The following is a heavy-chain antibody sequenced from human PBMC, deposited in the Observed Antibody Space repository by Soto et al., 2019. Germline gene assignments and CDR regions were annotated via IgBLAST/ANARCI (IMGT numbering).Heavy chain of an antibody. J-gene: IGHJ5*02. CDR1: GYTFTCYC. Sequence: ASAKVCCKDSGYTFTCYCISWLQQAPGQGLEWMGWISAYNGNTNYAQKFQGRVTMTTDTSTSTAYMELRSLRSDDTAVYYCAREVIAAAGNNWFDPWGQGTLVTVSS. V-gene: IGHV1-18*01. CDR2: ISAYNGNT. D-gene: IGHD6-13*01. CDR3: AREVIAAAGNNWFDP.